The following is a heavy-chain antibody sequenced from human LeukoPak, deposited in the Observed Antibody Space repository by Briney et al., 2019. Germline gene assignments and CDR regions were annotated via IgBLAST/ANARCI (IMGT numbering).Heavy chain of an antibody. CDR2: IKQDGSEK. CDR1: GFTFSSYW. D-gene: IGHD5-24*01. J-gene: IGHJ4*02. V-gene: IGHV3-7*03. CDR3: AKPLDGYNSYYFDY. Sequence: GGSLRLSCAASGFTFSSYWMSWVRQAPGKGLEGVANIKQDGSEKYYVDSVKGRFTISRDNAKNSLYLQMNSLRAEDTAVYYCAKPLDGYNSYYFDYWGQGTLVTVSS.